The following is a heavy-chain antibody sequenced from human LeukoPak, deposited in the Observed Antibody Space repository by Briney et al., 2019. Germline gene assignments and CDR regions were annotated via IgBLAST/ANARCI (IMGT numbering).Heavy chain of an antibody. CDR2: IYTSGST. J-gene: IGHJ4*02. V-gene: IGHV4-61*02. CDR3: ARDKEDGGNSRFDY. Sequence: SETLSLTCTVSGGSISSGSCYWSWIRQPAGKGLEWIGRIYTSGSTNYNPSLKSRVTISVDTSKNQFSLQLNSVTPEDTAVYYCARDKEDGGNSRFDYWGQGALVTVSS. D-gene: IGHD4-23*01. CDR1: GGSISSGSCY.